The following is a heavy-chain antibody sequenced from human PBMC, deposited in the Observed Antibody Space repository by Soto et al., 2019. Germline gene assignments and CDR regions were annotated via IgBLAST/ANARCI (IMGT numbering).Heavy chain of an antibody. V-gene: IGHV4-34*01. CDR3: ARGVGYYGSGSYRD. CDR2: INHSGST. J-gene: IGHJ4*02. D-gene: IGHD3-10*01. CDR1: GGSFSGYY. Sequence: QVQLQQWGAGLLKPSETLSLTCAVYGGSFSGYYWSWIRQPPGKGLEWIGEINHSGSTNYNPSLKSRVTISVDTSKNQFSLKLSSVTAADTAVYYCARGVGYYGSGSYRDWGQGTLVTVSS.